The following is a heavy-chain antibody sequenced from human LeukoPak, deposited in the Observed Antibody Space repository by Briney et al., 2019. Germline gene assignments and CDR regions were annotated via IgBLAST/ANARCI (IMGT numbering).Heavy chain of an antibody. D-gene: IGHD2-15*01. CDR1: GYTFTGYY. V-gene: IGHV1-2*02. CDR2: INPNSGGT. CDR3: ARAPLEDGVVVAANWFDP. J-gene: IGHJ5*02. Sequence: ASVKVSCKASGYTFTGYYMHWVRQAPGQGLEWMGWINPNSGGTNYAQKFQGRVTMTRDTSISTAYMELSRLRSDDTAVYYCARAPLEDGVVVAANWFDPWGQGTLVTVSS.